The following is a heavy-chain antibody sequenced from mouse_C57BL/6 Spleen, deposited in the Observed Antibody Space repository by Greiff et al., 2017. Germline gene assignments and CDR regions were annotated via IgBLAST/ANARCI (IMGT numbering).Heavy chain of an antibody. Sequence: EVQGVESGGDLVKPGGSLKLSCAASGFTFSSYGMSWVRQTPDKRLEWVATISSGGSYTYYPDSVKGRFTISRDNAKNTLYLQMSSLKSEDTAMYYCARRANWDVGGYYFDYWGQGTTLTVSS. D-gene: IGHD4-1*02. CDR3: ARRANWDVGGYYFDY. CDR2: ISSGGSYT. CDR1: GFTFSSYG. J-gene: IGHJ2*01. V-gene: IGHV5-6*01.